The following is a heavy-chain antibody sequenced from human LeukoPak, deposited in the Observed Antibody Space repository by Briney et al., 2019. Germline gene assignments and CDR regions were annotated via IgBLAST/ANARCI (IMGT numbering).Heavy chain of an antibody. V-gene: IGHV3-23*01. CDR2: IRGSGGST. Sequence: PGGSLRLSCAASGFTFSNYAMNWVRQTPGKGLEWVSAIRGSGGSTYYADSVKGRFTISRDNSKNTLYLQMNSLRAEDTAIYYCAKPVGNSGWYGDFDCWGQGTLVTVSS. D-gene: IGHD6-19*01. CDR3: AKPVGNSGWYGDFDC. CDR1: GFTFSNYA. J-gene: IGHJ4*02.